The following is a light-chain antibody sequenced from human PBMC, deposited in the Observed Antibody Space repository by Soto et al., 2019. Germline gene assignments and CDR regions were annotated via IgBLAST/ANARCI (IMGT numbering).Light chain of an antibody. J-gene: IGKJ5*01. Sequence: DIQMTQSPSSLSASVGDRVTISCRASQGIGNALGWFQQRPGEAPKVLIYEASNLERGVPSRFSGSGSGTEFTLTISSLQPDDFATYYCQQYSTFPVTFGQGTRLEI. CDR1: QGIGNA. CDR2: EAS. V-gene: IGKV1-17*01. CDR3: QQYSTFPVT.